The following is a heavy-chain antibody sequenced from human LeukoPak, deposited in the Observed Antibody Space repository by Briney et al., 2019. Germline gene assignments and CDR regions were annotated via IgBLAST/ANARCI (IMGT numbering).Heavy chain of an antibody. J-gene: IGHJ4*02. V-gene: IGHV4-61*01. CDR3: ARDPGGWYYFDY. CDR2: IYSSGST. D-gene: IGHD2-15*01. CDR1: GGSISSSSHY. Sequence: SETLSLTCTVSGGSISSSSHYWGWIRQPPGKGLEWIGYIYSSGSTNYNPSLKSRVTISVDTSKNQFSLKLSSVTAADTAVYYCARDPGGWYYFDYWGQGTLVTVSS.